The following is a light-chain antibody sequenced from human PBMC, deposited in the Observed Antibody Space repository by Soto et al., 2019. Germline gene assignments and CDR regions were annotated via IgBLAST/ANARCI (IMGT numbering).Light chain of an antibody. CDR3: QQYDRWVT. V-gene: IGKV3D-15*01. Sequence: EILMTQSPATLSVSPGETATLSCRASQTVSSNVAWYQQKRGQAPRLLIYGASTRATGIPARFSGSGSGTEFPLTISSLQSEDSAVYYWQQYDRWVTFGPGTTVDIK. CDR1: QTVSSN. CDR2: GAS. J-gene: IGKJ3*01.